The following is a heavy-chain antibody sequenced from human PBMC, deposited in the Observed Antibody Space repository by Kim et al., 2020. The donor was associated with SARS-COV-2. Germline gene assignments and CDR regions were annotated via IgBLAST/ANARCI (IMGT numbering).Heavy chain of an antibody. CDR2: ISYDGSNK. J-gene: IGHJ6*02. V-gene: IGHV3-30*04. CDR3: ASGGVATIPESEIIGDYYGMDV. D-gene: IGHD5-12*01. Sequence: GGSLRLFCAASGFTFSSYAMHWVRQAPGKGLEWVAVISYDGSNKYYADSVKGRFTISRDNSKNTLYLQMNSLRAEDTAVYYCASGGVATIPESEIIGDYYGMDVWGQGTTVTVSS. CDR1: GFTFSSYA.